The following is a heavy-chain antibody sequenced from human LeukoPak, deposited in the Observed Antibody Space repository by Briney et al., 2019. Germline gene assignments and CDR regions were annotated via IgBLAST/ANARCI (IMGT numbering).Heavy chain of an antibody. Sequence: KASETLSLTCTVSGGSISSSSYYWGWIRQPPGKGLERIGEINHSGSTNYNPSLKSRVTISVDTSKNQFSLKLSSVTAADTAVYYCARGQSLYYYDSSGPPLFRYWGQGTLVTVSS. CDR3: ARGQSLYYYDSSGPPLFRY. CDR1: GGSISSSSYY. J-gene: IGHJ4*02. CDR2: INHSGST. D-gene: IGHD3-22*01. V-gene: IGHV4-39*07.